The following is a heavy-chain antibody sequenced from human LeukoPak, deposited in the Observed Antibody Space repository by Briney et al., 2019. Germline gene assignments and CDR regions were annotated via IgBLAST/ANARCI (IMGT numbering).Heavy chain of an antibody. J-gene: IGHJ6*02. CDR2: IWYDGSNK. CDR1: GFTFSSYA. CDR3: ARPHTSSYYYGMDV. D-gene: IGHD3-16*01. V-gene: IGHV3-33*08. Sequence: GGSLRLSCAASGFTFSSYAMHWVRQAPGKGLEWVAVIWYDGSNKYYADSVKGRFTISRDNSKNTLYLQMNSLRAEDTAVYYCARPHTSSYYYGMDVWGQGTTVTVSS.